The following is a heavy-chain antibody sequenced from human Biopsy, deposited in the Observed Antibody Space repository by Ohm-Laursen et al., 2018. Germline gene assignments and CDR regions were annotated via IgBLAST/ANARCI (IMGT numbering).Heavy chain of an antibody. CDR2: ISGYNGNT. V-gene: IGHV1-18*01. CDR1: GYFFSSYG. J-gene: IGHJ4*02. D-gene: IGHD1-26*01. Sequence: ASVKISCKASGYFFSSYGLNWVRQAPGQGLEWMGRISGYNGNTNYAQKFQGRVTMTIDSSASTAYLELRSLRSDDTAFYYCVRGTGSQYFDYWGQGTLVTVSS. CDR3: VRGTGSQYFDY.